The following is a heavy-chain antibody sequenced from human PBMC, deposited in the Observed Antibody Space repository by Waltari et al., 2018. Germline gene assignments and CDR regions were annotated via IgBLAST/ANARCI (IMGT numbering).Heavy chain of an antibody. CDR1: GLTFSSFC. V-gene: IGHV3-7*01. J-gene: IGHJ4*02. CDR3: AAGHYFEF. CDR2: IKHEGNEK. Sequence: EAQLVESGGGLVEPGGSLRLSCADSGLTFSSFCMSWVRQAQGKGLEWVATIKHEGNEKHYVDSVKGRFTISRDNAKKSLYLQMNRLRVEDTAVYYCAAGHYFEFWGQGTLVTVSS. D-gene: IGHD3-10*01.